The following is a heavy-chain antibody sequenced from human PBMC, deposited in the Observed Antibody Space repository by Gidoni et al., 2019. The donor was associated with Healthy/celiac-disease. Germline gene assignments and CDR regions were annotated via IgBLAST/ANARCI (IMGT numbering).Heavy chain of an antibody. Sequence: QVQLVQSGAEVKKTGASVKVSCKVSGYTLTELSMHWVRQAPGNWLEGRGGFVPENGETIYAQKFQGRVTRTEDTSTDTAYMELSSLRSEDTAVYYCATGDILTGPERYWGQGTLVTVSS. CDR2: FVPENGET. D-gene: IGHD3-9*01. J-gene: IGHJ4*02. V-gene: IGHV1-24*01. CDR3: ATGDILTGPERY. CDR1: GYTLTELS.